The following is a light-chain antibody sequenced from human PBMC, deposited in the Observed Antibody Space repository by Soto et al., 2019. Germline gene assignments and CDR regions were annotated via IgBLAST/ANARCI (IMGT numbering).Light chain of an antibody. CDR3: QQYGSSRLT. V-gene: IGKV3-20*01. J-gene: IGKJ4*01. Sequence: MMMTQSPAPLSLSPVEQVTLSWRSGHSCNSHVAWYQQKPGQAPRLLLYGASTRATGIPDRFSGSGSGTDFTLTISRLEPEDFAVYYCQQYGSSRLTFGGGTKVDNK. CDR1: HSCNSH. CDR2: GAS.